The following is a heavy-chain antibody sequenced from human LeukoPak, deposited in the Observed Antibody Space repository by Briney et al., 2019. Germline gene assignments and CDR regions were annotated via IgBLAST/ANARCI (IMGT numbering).Heavy chain of an antibody. V-gene: IGHV4-30-2*03. Sequence: SETLSLTCTVSGGSISSGGYYWSWIRQPPGKGPEWIGYIYHSGSTYYNPSLKSRVTISVDTSKNQFSLKLSSVTAADTAVYYCARLRDCSSSSCYNNWGQGTLVTVSS. CDR1: GGSISSGGYY. CDR2: IYHSGST. J-gene: IGHJ4*02. CDR3: ARLRDCSSSSCYNN. D-gene: IGHD2-2*02.